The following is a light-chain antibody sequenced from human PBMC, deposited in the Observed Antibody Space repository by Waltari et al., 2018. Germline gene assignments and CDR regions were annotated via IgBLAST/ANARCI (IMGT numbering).Light chain of an antibody. V-gene: IGLV2-11*01. Sequence: QSALTQPRSVSGSPGQSVTISCTGTSSAVGNYNYVSWYQQHPDKAPKLLIYDVSKRPSGVPDRFSGSKSGNAASLTISGLQAEDEADYHCCSLAGSYTWVFGGGTKLTVL. J-gene: IGLJ3*02. CDR2: DVS. CDR3: CSLAGSYTWV. CDR1: SSAVGNYNY.